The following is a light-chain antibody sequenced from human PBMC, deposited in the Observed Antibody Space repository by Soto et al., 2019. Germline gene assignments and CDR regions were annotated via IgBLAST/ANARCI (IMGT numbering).Light chain of an antibody. Sequence: QSALTQPASVSGSPGQSIAISCTGTSSDVGGYNSVSWYQHHPGKAPKLMIDDVNYRPSGISDRFSGSKSSNTASLTIAGIQAEDEADYYCSSYTSSSTLVFGTGTKLTVL. J-gene: IGLJ1*01. CDR2: DVN. V-gene: IGLV2-14*03. CDR3: SSYTSSSTLV. CDR1: SSDVGGYNS.